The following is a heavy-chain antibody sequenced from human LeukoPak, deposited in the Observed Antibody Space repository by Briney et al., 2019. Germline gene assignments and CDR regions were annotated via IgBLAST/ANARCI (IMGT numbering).Heavy chain of an antibody. CDR3: ARCTMVRGAAGY. CDR2: ISGSGGST. D-gene: IGHD3-10*01. Sequence: GGSLRLSCAASGFTFSSYAMSWVRQAPGKGLEWISAISGSGGSTYYADSVKGRFTISRDNSKNTLYLQMNSLRAEDTAVYYCARCTMVRGAAGYWGQGTLVTVSS. J-gene: IGHJ4*02. V-gene: IGHV3-23*01. CDR1: GFTFSSYA.